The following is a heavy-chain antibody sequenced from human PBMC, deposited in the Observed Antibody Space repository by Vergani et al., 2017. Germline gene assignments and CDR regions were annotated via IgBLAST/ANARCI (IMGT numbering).Heavy chain of an antibody. J-gene: IGHJ6*02. V-gene: IGHV3-30*02. CDR1: GFTLNTYG. CDR3: ANSVIAGNVGVAYFGMDV. Sequence: QVQILQSGGGVVQPGGSLRLSCTLSGFTLNTYGIHWVRQAPGKGLEWVSFIRYDGSSEDYGDSVKGRFTISRDKSQNTVNLQMNSLRTEDTAVYFCANSVIAGNVGVAYFGMDVWGRGTTVTVSS. D-gene: IGHD2/OR15-2a*01. CDR2: IRYDGSSE.